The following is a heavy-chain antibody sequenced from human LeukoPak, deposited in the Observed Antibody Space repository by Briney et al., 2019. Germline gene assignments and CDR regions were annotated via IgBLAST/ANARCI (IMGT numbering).Heavy chain of an antibody. CDR2: IYPDDSDT. CDR1: GSGFTTHW. V-gene: IGHV5-51*01. Sequence: GVSLKISSTASGSGFTTHWIGWARPMPGKGLEWMGIIYPDDSDTKYSPSFQGQVTISADKSISTAFLQWSSLKASDTAMYYCASATGSYSYFDYWGQGTLVTVSS. J-gene: IGHJ4*02. CDR3: ASATGSYSYFDY. D-gene: IGHD1-26*01.